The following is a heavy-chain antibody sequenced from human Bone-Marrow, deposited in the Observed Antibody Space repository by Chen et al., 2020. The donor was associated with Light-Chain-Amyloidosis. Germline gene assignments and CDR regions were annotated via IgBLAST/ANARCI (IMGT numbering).Heavy chain of an antibody. CDR1: GYTLKNYG. J-gene: IGHJ4*02. Sequence: QVQLVQSGAEVKKPGASVKVSCQASGYTLKNYGISWVRQAPGQGLEWMGWISASNGNTNYAQKFQGRLTLTTDTSTNTAYMEMRSLRSDDTAVYFCARDWWALGGVHHGHFEYWGQGTLVTVSS. V-gene: IGHV1-18*04. CDR3: ARDWWALGGVHHGHFEY. D-gene: IGHD3-16*01. CDR2: ISASNGNT.